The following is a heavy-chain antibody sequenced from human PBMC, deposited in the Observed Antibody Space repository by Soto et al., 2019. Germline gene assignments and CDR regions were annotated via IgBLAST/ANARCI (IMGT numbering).Heavy chain of an antibody. Sequence: SETLSLTCTVSGGSISSYYWSWIRQPPGKGLEWIGYIYYSGSTNYNPSLKSRVTISVDTSKNQFSLKLSSVTAADTAVHYCARVPCSGGDCYSDYWGKGTLVTVSS. V-gene: IGHV4-59*01. CDR3: ARVPCSGGDCYSDY. CDR1: GGSISSYY. D-gene: IGHD2-21*02. J-gene: IGHJ4*02. CDR2: IYYSGST.